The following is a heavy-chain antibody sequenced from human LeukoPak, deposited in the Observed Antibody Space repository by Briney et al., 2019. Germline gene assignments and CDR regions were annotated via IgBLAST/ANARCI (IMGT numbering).Heavy chain of an antibody. CDR2: ISGRSGST. J-gene: IGHJ4*02. CDR1: GCIFSNYA. V-gene: IGHV3-23*01. Sequence: GGSLRLSRTTSGCIFSNYAMYWFRQAPGKELEWVSAISGRSGSTYYADSVKGRFTISRDSSKNTLYLQMNSLRADDTAVYYCAKWGDYDVLTGYYVSDFWGQGSLVTVSS. D-gene: IGHD3-9*01. CDR3: AKWGDYDVLTGYYVSDF.